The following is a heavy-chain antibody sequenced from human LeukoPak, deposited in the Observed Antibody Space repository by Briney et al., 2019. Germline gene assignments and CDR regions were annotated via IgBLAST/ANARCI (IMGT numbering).Heavy chain of an antibody. CDR3: ARRVGYGDYVSKFDY. J-gene: IGHJ4*02. V-gene: IGHV4-59*12. CDR2: IYYSGST. D-gene: IGHD4-17*01. Sequence: SETLSLTCTVSGGSISSYYWSWIRQPPGKGLEWIGYIYYSGSTNYNPSLKSRVTISVDTSKNQFSLKLSSVTAADTAVYYCARRVGYGDYVSKFDYWGQGTLVTVSS. CDR1: GGSISSYY.